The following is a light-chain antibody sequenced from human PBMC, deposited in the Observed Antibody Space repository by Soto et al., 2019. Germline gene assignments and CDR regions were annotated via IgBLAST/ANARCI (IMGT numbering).Light chain of an antibody. J-gene: IGKJ2*01. CDR3: MKSTQLPRT. CDR1: QSLLQSDGKTY. V-gene: IGKV2D-29*01. CDR2: EGS. Sequence: DIAMTQTPLSLSVTPGQPASISCKASQSLLQSDGKTYLVWYLQRPGQHPQILIYEGSNRFSGVPDRYSGSGSGTDFTLKISRVEAEDVGIYYCMKSTQLPRTFGPGTKLEIK.